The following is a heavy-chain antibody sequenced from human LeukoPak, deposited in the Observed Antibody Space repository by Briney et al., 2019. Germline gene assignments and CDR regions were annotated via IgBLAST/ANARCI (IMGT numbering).Heavy chain of an antibody. CDR3: ARDGADTAMPMPFDY. CDR1: GGSISSYY. CDR2: IYCSGST. J-gene: IGHJ4*02. D-gene: IGHD5-18*01. V-gene: IGHV4-59*12. Sequence: PSETLSLTCTVSGGSISSYYWSWIRQPPGKGLEWIGYIYCSGSTNYNPSLKSRVTMSVDTSKNQFSLKLSSVTAADTAVYYCARDGADTAMPMPFDYWGQGTLVTVSS.